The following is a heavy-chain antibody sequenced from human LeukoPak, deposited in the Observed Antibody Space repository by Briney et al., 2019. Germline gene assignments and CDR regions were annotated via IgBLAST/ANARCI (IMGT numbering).Heavy chain of an antibody. CDR3: ARAAWKFGELSRFDP. D-gene: IGHD3-10*01. V-gene: IGHV4-30-2*01. Sequence: PSETLSLTCTVSGGSISSGGYYWSWIRQPPGKGLEWVGYIYHSGSTYYNPSLKSRVTISVDRSKNQFSLKLSSVTAADTAVYYCARAAWKFGELSRFDPWGQGTLVTVSS. CDR1: GGSISSGGYY. J-gene: IGHJ5*02. CDR2: IYHSGST.